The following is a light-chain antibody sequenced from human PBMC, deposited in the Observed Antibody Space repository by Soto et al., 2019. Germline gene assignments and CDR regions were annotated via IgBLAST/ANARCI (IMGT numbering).Light chain of an antibody. V-gene: IGKV3-20*01. CDR3: QQYGSSGT. CDR1: QSVSKNY. J-gene: IGKJ1*01. Sequence: EIVLTQSQATLSPAPWEGATLSSRASQSVSKNYLAWYQQKPGQAPXXLIYGASNRATGIPDRFSVSGSGTDFTLTISRLEPEDFAVYDCQQYGSSGTFGQGTKVDIK. CDR2: GAS.